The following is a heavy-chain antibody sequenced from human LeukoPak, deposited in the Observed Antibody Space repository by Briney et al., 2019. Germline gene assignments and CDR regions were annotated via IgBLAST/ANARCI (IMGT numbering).Heavy chain of an antibody. Sequence: GGSLRLSCAASGFTFSSYGMHWVRQAPGKGLEWVAFIRYDGSNKYYGDSVKGRFTISRDNSKNTLYLQMNSLRAEDTAVYYCAKGPYNWTAASYYFDYWGQGTLVTVSS. CDR1: GFTFSSYG. CDR2: IRYDGSNK. D-gene: IGHD1-20*01. CDR3: AKGPYNWTAASYYFDY. V-gene: IGHV3-30*02. J-gene: IGHJ4*02.